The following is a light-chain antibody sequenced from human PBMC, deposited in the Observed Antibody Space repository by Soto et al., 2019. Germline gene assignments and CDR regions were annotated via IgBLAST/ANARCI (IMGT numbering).Light chain of an antibody. CDR2: AAS. CDR3: LQDYNYPYT. V-gene: IGKV1-6*01. Sequence: ALQMTQSPSSLSASIGDTVTITCRASQAIRNDVAWYQQKPRQAPNLLIYAASYLQSGVPSRFSGSGSGTDFTLTISSLQPEAFATYYCLQDYNYPYTFGQGTKLEIK. CDR1: QAIRND. J-gene: IGKJ2*01.